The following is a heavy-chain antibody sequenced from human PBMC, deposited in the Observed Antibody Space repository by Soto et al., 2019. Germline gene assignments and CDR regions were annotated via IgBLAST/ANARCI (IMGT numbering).Heavy chain of an antibody. CDR2: ISYDGSNK. D-gene: IGHD2-15*01. Sequence: GGSVRLSCAASGFTFSSYAMHWVRQAPGKGLEWVAVISYDGSNKYYADSVKGRFTISRDNSKNTLHLQMNSLRAEDTAVYYCARDPPEGYCSGGSCYSQYFQHWGQGTLVTVSS. J-gene: IGHJ1*01. CDR1: GFTFSSYA. V-gene: IGHV3-30-3*01. CDR3: ARDPPEGYCSGGSCYSQYFQH.